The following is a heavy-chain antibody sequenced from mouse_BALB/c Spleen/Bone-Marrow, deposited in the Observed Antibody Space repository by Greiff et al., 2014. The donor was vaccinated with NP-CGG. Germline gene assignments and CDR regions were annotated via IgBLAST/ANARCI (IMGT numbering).Heavy chain of an antibody. V-gene: IGHV5-4*02. D-gene: IGHD1-1*02. CDR2: ISDGGSYT. CDR1: GFTFSDYY. Sequence: EVQLVESGGGLVKLGGSLKLSCAASGFTFSDYYMYWVRQTPEKRLEWVATISDGGSYTYYPDSVKGRFTISRDNAKNNLYLQMSSLKSEDTAMYYCARSGERYGAMDYWGQGTSVTVFS. J-gene: IGHJ4*01. CDR3: ARSGERYGAMDY.